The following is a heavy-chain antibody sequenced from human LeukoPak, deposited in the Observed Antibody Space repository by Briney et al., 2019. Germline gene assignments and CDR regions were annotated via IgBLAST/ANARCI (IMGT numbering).Heavy chain of an antibody. CDR3: ARDGAQSSTSSPTSRGGWFDP. Sequence: MPSETLSLTCTVSGGSISSSTFYWGWIRQPPGKGLEWIGSIYYSGSLYYNPSLKSRVTISVDTSRNQFSLKLSSVTAADTAVYYCARDGAQSSTSSPTSRGGWFDPWGQGTLVTVSS. CDR1: GGSISSSTFY. V-gene: IGHV4-39*07. CDR2: IYYSGSL. J-gene: IGHJ5*02. D-gene: IGHD2-2*01.